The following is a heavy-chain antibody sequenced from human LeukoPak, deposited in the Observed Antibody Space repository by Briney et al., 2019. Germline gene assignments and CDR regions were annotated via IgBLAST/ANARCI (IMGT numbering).Heavy chain of an antibody. D-gene: IGHD5-24*01. CDR1: GGSFSSYY. V-gene: IGHV4-59*01. CDR2: MYNSGNT. CDR3: ARERRDGYNYDYYYYYMDV. J-gene: IGHJ6*03. Sequence: PSETLSLTCTVSGGSFSSYYWSWIRQPPGKGLEWIGYMYNSGNTHYNPSLKSRVTISVDTSMNEFSLKLSSVTAADTAVYYCARERRDGYNYDYYYYYMDVWGKGTTVTVSS.